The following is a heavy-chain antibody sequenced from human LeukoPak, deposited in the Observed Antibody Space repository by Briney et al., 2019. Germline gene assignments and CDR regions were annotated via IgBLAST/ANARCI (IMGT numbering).Heavy chain of an antibody. CDR3: SRGSSWGYYFDY. V-gene: IGHV4-34*09. J-gene: IGHJ4*02. Sequence: SETLSLTCAVYGGSFSGYYWSWIRQSPGKGLEWIGEINHSGSTNYNPSLKSRVTISVDTSKNQFSLKLSSVTAADTAVYYCSRGSSWGYYFDYWGQGTLVTVSS. CDR1: GGSFSGYY. D-gene: IGHD6-13*01. CDR2: INHSGST.